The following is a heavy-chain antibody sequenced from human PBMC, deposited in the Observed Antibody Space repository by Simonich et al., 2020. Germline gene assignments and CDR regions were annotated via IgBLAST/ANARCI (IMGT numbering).Heavy chain of an antibody. CDR2: IKQDGSEK. D-gene: IGHD7-27*01. CDR3: ARDGLGTAYYYYMDV. CDR1: GFTFSSYW. J-gene: IGHJ6*03. V-gene: IGHV3-7*01. Sequence: EVQLVESGGGLVQPGGSLRLSCAASGFTFSSYWMSWVRQAPGKGQEWEANIKQDGSEKYYVDSVKGPFTISRDNAKNSLYLQMNSLRAEDTAVYYCARDGLGTAYYYYMDVWGKGTTVTVSS.